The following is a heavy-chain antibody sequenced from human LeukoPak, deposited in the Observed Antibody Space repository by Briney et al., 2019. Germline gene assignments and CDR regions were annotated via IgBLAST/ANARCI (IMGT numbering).Heavy chain of an antibody. D-gene: IGHD3-22*01. Sequence: SETLSLTCTVSGGSISSYYWSWIRQPPGKGLEWIGYIYYSGSTNYNPSLKSRVTISVDTSKNQFSLKLSSVTAADTAVYYCARQRDYYDSSGYCSRIFDYWGQGTLVTVSS. CDR1: GGSISSYY. CDR2: IYYSGST. V-gene: IGHV4-59*01. CDR3: ARQRDYYDSSGYCSRIFDY. J-gene: IGHJ4*02.